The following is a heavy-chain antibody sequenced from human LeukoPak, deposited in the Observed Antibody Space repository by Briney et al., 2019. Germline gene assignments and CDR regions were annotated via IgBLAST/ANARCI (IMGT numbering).Heavy chain of an antibody. CDR2: INPSGGST. CDR3: AINWNYGDAFDI. Sequence: ASVKVSCKASGYTFTSYYMHWVRQAPGQGLEWMGIINPSGGSTSYAQKFQGRVTMTRDMSTSTVHMELSSLRSEDTAVYYCAINWNYGDAFDIWGQGTMVTVSS. CDR1: GYTFTSYY. V-gene: IGHV1-46*01. J-gene: IGHJ3*02. D-gene: IGHD1-7*01.